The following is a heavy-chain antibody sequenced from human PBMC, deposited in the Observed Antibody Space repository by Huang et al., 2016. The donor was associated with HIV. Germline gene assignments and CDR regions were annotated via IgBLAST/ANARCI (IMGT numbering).Heavy chain of an antibody. J-gene: IGHJ4*02. CDR1: GYTFTDYW. CDR2: IFPDDSDT. Sequence: EVQLVRSGAEVKKPGESVKISCKASGYTFTDYWIGWVRLLPGKGLEWMGIIFPDDSDTRYSPSFQGQVTFSVDTSASTAYLQWSSLTASDTAIYYCARHEDGDYIDYWGQGTLVTVSS. CDR3: ARHEDGDYIDY. V-gene: IGHV5-51*01. D-gene: IGHD4-17*01.